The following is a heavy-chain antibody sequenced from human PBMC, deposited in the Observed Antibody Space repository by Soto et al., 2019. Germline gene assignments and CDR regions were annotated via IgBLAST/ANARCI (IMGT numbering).Heavy chain of an antibody. Sequence: PGGSLRLSCAASGFTFSSYAMHWVRQAPGKGLEWVTIITHTGSGTYYTDSVKGRFTISRDNSRNTLYLQLNSLRNEDTAVYYCARGLAAAGTDILSYFDYWGQGTLVTVSS. D-gene: IGHD6-13*01. CDR2: ITHTGSGT. CDR3: ARGLAAAGTDILSYFDY. J-gene: IGHJ4*02. CDR1: GFTFSSYA. V-gene: IGHV3-30-3*01.